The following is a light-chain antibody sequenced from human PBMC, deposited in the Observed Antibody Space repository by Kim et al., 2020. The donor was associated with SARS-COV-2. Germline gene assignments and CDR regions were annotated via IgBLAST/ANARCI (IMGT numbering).Light chain of an antibody. Sequence: LSPGESATLSCRASQPFSKSYVAWHQQKPGQAPRLLIYGASTRAAGIPDRFTGSESGTDFTLTITSLAPEDFAVYFCLQYGDSPYSFGQGTKLEI. CDR2: GAS. J-gene: IGKJ2*03. V-gene: IGKV3-20*01. CDR3: LQYGDSPYS. CDR1: QPFSKSY.